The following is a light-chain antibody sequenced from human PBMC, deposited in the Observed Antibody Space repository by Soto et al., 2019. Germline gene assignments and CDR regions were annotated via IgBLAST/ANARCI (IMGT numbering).Light chain of an antibody. V-gene: IGKV3-11*01. J-gene: IGKJ1*01. CDR1: QSVSSY. CDR3: LQRSSWPRT. Sequence: EIVLTQSPATVSLSPGERATLSCRASQSVSSYLAWYQHKPGQAPRLLIYDASKRATGIPARFSGSGSGTDFTLTISSLDPEDFAVYYCLQRSSWPRTFGQGTKVDI. CDR2: DAS.